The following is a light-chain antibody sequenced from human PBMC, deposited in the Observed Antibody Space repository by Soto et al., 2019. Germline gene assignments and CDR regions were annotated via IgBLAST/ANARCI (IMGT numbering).Light chain of an antibody. J-gene: IGKJ2*01. CDR1: QSLLHSNGYNY. CDR3: MQALQSPYT. Sequence: DIVMTQSPLSLPVTPGEPASISCRSSQSLLHSNGYNYLDWYLQKPGQSPQLLIDLGSNRASGVPDRFSGSGSGTDFTLKISSVEAEDVGVYYCMQALQSPYTFGQGTKLEIK. CDR2: LGS. V-gene: IGKV2-28*01.